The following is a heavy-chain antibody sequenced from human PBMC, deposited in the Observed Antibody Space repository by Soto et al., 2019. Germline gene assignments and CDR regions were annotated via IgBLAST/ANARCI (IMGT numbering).Heavy chain of an antibody. CDR1: GGSISSSSYY. J-gene: IGHJ5*02. CDR2: IYYSGST. CDR3: ARQSSQGWFDP. Sequence: LSLTCTVSGGSISSSSYYWGWIRQPPGKGLEWIGSIYYSGSTYYNSSLKSRVTISVDTSKNQFSLKLSSVTAADTAVYYCARQSSQGWFDPWGQGTLVTVSS. V-gene: IGHV4-39*01.